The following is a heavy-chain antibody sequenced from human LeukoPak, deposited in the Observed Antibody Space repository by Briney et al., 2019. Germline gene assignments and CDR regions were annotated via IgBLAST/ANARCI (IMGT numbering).Heavy chain of an antibody. CDR3: AREGGQRWLQLRGYYFDY. V-gene: IGHV4-38-2*02. CDR1: GYSISSGYY. J-gene: IGHJ4*02. CDR2: IYHSGST. D-gene: IGHD5-24*01. Sequence: SETLSLTCTVSGYSISSGYYWGWIRQPPGKGLEWIGSIYHSGSTYYNPSLKSRVTISVDTSKNQFSLKLSSVTPADTAVYYCAREGGQRWLQLRGYYFDYWGQGTLVTVSS.